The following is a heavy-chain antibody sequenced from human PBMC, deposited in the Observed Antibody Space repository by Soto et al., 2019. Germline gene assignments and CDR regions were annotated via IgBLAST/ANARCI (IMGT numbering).Heavy chain of an antibody. D-gene: IGHD3-16*01. J-gene: IGHJ3*02. CDR1: GFTFSSYG. V-gene: IGHV3-33*01. CDR3: ARDPGGDAFDI. Sequence: QVQRVESGGGVVQPGRSLRLSCAASGFTFSSYGMHWVRQAPGKGLEWVAVIWYDGSNKYYADSVKGRFTISRDNSKNTLYLQMNSLRAEDTAVYYCARDPGGDAFDIWGQGTMVTVSS. CDR2: IWYDGSNK.